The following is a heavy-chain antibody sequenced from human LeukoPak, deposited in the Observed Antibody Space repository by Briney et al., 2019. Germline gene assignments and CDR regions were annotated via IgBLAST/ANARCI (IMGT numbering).Heavy chain of an antibody. V-gene: IGHV3-53*01. Sequence: PGGSLRLSCAASGFTVSSNYMSWVRQAPGKGLEWVSVIYSGGSTYYADSVKGRFTISRDNSKNTLYLQMNSLRAEDTAVYYCARAGASPFYSYGNGYYFDYWGQGTLVTVSS. J-gene: IGHJ4*02. CDR2: IYSGGST. CDR3: ARAGASPFYSYGNGYYFDY. D-gene: IGHD5-18*01. CDR1: GFTVSSNY.